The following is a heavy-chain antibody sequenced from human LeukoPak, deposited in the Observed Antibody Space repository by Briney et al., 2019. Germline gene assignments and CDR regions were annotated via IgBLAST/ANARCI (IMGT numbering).Heavy chain of an antibody. CDR3: ARDKGYDILTGYYHTGAFDI. CDR1: GYTFTGYY. J-gene: IGHJ3*02. Sequence: GASVKVSCKASGYTFTGYYMHWVRQAPGQGLEWMGWINPSSGGTNYAQKFQGRVTMTGDTSISTAYMELSRLRSDDTAVYYCARDKGYDILTGYYHTGAFDIWGQGTMVTVSS. CDR2: INPSSGGT. D-gene: IGHD3-9*01. V-gene: IGHV1-2*02.